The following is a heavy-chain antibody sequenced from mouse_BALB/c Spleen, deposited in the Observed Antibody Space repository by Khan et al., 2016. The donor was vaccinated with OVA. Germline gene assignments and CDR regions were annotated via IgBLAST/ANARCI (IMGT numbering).Heavy chain of an antibody. CDR1: GYTFTTYW. V-gene: IGHV1-7*01. CDR3: ARDRIDY. J-gene: IGHJ2*01. CDR2: INPTSGYT. Sequence: LEESGTELAKPGASVKMSCKASGYTFTTYWMHWVKQRPGQGLEWIGYINPTSGYTDYNEKFKDKATLSADKSSSTAYMQLSSLTSEDSAVYYGARDRIDYWGQGTTLTVSS.